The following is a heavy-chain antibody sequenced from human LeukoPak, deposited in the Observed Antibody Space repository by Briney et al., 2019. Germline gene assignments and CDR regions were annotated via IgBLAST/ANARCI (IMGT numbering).Heavy chain of an antibody. D-gene: IGHD3-10*01. Sequence: PGGSLRLSCAASGFTFSSYGMQWVRQAPGKGLEWVAVLWYDGSNKYYADSVKGRFTISRDNSKNTLYLQMNSLRAEDTAVYYCARGVHYYGSGSYYNADFDYWGQGTLVTVSS. CDR2: LWYDGSNK. J-gene: IGHJ4*02. V-gene: IGHV3-33*01. CDR3: ARGVHYYGSGSYYNADFDY. CDR1: GFTFSSYG.